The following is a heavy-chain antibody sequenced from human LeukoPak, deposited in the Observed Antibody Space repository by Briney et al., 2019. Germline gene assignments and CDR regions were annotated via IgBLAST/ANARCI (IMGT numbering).Heavy chain of an antibody. CDR3: ARGRLMWSY. J-gene: IGHJ4*02. D-gene: IGHD2-21*01. Sequence: SETLSLTCAVYGGSFSGYYWSWIRQPPGKGLEWIGEINHSGSTNYNPSLKSRVTISVDTSKNQFSLKLSFVTAADTAVYYCARGRLMWSYWGQGTLVTVSS. CDR2: INHSGST. V-gene: IGHV4-34*01. CDR1: GGSFSGYY.